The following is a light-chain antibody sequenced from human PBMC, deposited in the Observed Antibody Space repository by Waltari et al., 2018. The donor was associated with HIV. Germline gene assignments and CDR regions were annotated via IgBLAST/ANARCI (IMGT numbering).Light chain of an antibody. V-gene: IGLV2-14*03. J-gene: IGLJ1*01. CDR1: NNDVGDYNH. CDR2: DVT. Sequence: PGQSITISCIGSNNDVGDYNHVAWYQQHPDKAPKLLIYDVTNRPPGFSNRFSCSKSGNTASLAISGLQAEDEADYFCTAYKYSTRSYVFGTGTKVTVL. CDR3: TAYKYSTRSYV.